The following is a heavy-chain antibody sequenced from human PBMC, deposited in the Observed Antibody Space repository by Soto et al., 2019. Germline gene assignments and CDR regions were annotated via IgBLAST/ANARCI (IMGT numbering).Heavy chain of an antibody. V-gene: IGHV1-8*01. Sequence: QGKLLSSGAEVKSPGASVKFSGKAPGSTSPSYDINWGRQAPGQGLEGMGWMNPNSGNTGYAQKFQGRVTMTRNTSISTAYMELSSLRSEDTAVYYCARCPAGGMYYYYGMDVWGQGTTVTVSS. D-gene: IGHD6-13*01. CDR1: GSTSPSYD. J-gene: IGHJ6*02. CDR2: MNPNSGNT. CDR3: ARCPAGGMYYYYGMDV.